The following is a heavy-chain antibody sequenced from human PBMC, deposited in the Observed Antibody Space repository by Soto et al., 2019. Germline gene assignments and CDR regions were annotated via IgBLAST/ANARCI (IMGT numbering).Heavy chain of an antibody. CDR1: GFTFSSYG. J-gene: IGHJ3*02. CDR3: ARATRDYGDYGAFDI. Sequence: GGSLRLSCAASGFTFSSYGMHWVRQAPGKGLEWVAVIWYDGSNKYYADSVKGRFTISRDNSKNTLYLQMNSLRAEDTAVYYCARATRDYGDYGAFDIWGQGTMVTVSS. CDR2: IWYDGSNK. D-gene: IGHD4-17*01. V-gene: IGHV3-33*01.